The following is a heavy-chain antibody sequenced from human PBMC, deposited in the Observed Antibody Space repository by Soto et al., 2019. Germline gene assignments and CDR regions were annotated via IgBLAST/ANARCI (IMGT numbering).Heavy chain of an antibody. Sequence: SETLSLTCTVSGDSISSSGNYWVWIRQPPGKGLEWIGSMYFSGSTYYNPSLKSRVSISVETWKNQFSLKLSSVTAADTALYYCARSWDLEGFDSWGQGILVTVSS. CDR2: MYFSGST. J-gene: IGHJ4*02. D-gene: IGHD1-26*01. CDR1: GDSISSSGNY. V-gene: IGHV4-39*01. CDR3: ARSWDLEGFDS.